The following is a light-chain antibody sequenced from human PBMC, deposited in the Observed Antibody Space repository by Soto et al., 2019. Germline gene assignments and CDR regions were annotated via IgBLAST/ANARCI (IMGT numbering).Light chain of an antibody. V-gene: IGLV1-40*01. Sequence: QSVLTQPPSVSGAPGQRVTISCTGSSSNIGADYDVHWYKQLPGTAPKLLIYGNSNRPSGVPDRFSGSKSGTSACLAITGLQTEDEADYYCQSYDSSLSGYVFGTGTKLTVL. CDR3: QSYDSSLSGYV. J-gene: IGLJ1*01. CDR2: GNS. CDR1: SSNIGADYD.